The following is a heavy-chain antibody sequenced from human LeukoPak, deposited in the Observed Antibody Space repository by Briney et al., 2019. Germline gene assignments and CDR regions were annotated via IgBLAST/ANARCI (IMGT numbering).Heavy chain of an antibody. CDR1: GYSFTSYW. CDR3: ASQYCSSTSCYASGDAFDI. D-gene: IGHD2-2*01. CDR2: IYPGDSDT. Sequence: GESLKISCKGSGYSFTSYWIGWVRQMPGKGLEWMGIIYPGDSDTRYSPSFQGQVTISADKSISTAYLQWSSLKASDTAMYYCASQYCSSTSCYASGDAFDIWGQGTMATVSS. V-gene: IGHV5-51*01. J-gene: IGHJ3*02.